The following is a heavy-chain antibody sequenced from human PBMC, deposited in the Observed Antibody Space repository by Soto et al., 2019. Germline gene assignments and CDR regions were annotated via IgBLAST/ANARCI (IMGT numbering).Heavy chain of an antibody. CDR2: IGTAGDT. D-gene: IGHD4-17*01. V-gene: IGHV3-13*01. Sequence: EVQLVESGGGMVQPGGYLRLYCAASGFTFSSYDRHWVRQATGKGLEWVSAIGTAGDTYYPGSVKGRFTISRENATNYLSLQMNSRRAGDTAVYYCARENNYGDYGKQNAFDIWGQGTMVTVSS. J-gene: IGHJ3*02. CDR1: GFTFSSYD. CDR3: ARENNYGDYGKQNAFDI.